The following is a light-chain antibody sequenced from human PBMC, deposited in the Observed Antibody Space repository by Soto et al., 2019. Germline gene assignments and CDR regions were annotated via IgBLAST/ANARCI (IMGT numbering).Light chain of an antibody. Sequence: QSALTQPPSASGSPGQSVTISCTGTSSDVGGYNYVSWYQQHPGKAPKLMIYEVSKRPSGVPDRFSGSKSGNTASLTVSGXXXXXXXXXXCSSYAGNNNYVFGSGTKLTV. CDR1: SSDVGGYNY. J-gene: IGLJ1*01. V-gene: IGLV2-8*01. CDR2: EVS. CDR3: SSYAGNNNYV.